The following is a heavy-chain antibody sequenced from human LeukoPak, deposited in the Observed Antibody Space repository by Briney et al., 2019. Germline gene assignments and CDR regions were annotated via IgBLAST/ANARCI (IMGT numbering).Heavy chain of an antibody. CDR1: GFTFDDYA. CDR3: ARGAGYNYPYYFDY. D-gene: IGHD5-24*01. V-gene: IGHV3-9*01. CDR2: ISWNSGSI. Sequence: GGSLRLSCAASGFTFDDYAMHWVRQAPGKGLEWVSGISWNSGSIGYADSVKGRFTISRDNSKNTLYLQMNSLRAEDTAVYYCARGAGYNYPYYFDYWGQGTLVTVSS. J-gene: IGHJ4*02.